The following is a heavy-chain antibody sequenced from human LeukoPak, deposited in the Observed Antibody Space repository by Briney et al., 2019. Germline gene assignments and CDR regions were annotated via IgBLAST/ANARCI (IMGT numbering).Heavy chain of an antibody. Sequence: SSGTLSLTCTVSGGSISSSSYYWGWIRQPAGKGLEWIGRIYTSGSTNYNPSLKSRVTISVDTSKNQFSLKLSSVTAADTAVYYCASSKGPHVGRFDPWGQGTLVTVSS. V-gene: IGHV4-61*02. CDR2: IYTSGST. CDR3: ASSKGPHVGRFDP. J-gene: IGHJ5*02. CDR1: GGSISSSSYY.